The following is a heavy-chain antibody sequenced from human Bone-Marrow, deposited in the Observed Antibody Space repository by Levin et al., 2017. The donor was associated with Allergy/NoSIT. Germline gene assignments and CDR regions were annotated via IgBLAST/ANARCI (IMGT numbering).Heavy chain of an antibody. CDR1: GYTFMSYW. CDR3: ARGRGSSWYSYFDL. D-gene: IGHD6-13*01. Sequence: GESLKISCKGSGYTFMSYWIGWVRQKPGKGLEWIGIIFPGDSDTRYSPSFQGQVTISADKSTKSAYLQWSSLKASDTATYYCARGRGSSWYSYFDLWGQGSLVTVSS. J-gene: IGHJ4*02. V-gene: IGHV5-51*01. CDR2: IFPGDSDT.